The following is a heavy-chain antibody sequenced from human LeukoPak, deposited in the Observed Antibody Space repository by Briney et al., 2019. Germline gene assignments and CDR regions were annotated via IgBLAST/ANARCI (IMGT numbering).Heavy chain of an antibody. J-gene: IGHJ5*02. Sequence: ASVKVSCKASGYTFTNYGLTWVRQAPGQGLEWMGWIGPYNGNTNYAQKLQGRVTMTTDTSTSTAYMELRNLRSDDSAVYYCARESHSGYEDNWFDPWGQGTLVTVSS. CDR3: ARESHSGYEDNWFDP. D-gene: IGHD5-12*01. CDR2: IGPYNGNT. V-gene: IGHV1-18*01. CDR1: GYTFTNYG.